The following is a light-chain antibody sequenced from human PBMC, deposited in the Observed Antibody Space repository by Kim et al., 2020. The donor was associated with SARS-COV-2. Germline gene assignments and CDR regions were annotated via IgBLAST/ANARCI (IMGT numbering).Light chain of an antibody. CDR1: DIGSEA. V-gene: IGLV3-12*02. J-gene: IGLJ3*02. CDR2: SDR. CDR3: QVWDRSSDHQGG. Sequence: ARMAWVICGGNDIGSEAVHWCQQKPGQDPVLVIYSDRNRPSGIPERFSGSNPGNTATLTISRIEAGDEADYYCQVWDRSSDHQGGFGGGTQLTVL.